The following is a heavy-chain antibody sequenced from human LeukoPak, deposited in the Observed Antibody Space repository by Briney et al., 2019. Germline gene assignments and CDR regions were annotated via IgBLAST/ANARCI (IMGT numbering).Heavy chain of an antibody. CDR1: GFTFSSYS. D-gene: IGHD3-22*01. Sequence: GGSLRLSCAASGFTFSSYSMNWVRQAPGKGLEWVSSISSSSSYIYYADSVKGRFTISRDNSKNTLYLQMNSLRAEDTAVYYCARELQNYDSSGYYPYWGQGTLVTVSS. CDR3: ARELQNYDSSGYYPY. J-gene: IGHJ4*02. V-gene: IGHV3-21*04. CDR2: ISSSSSYI.